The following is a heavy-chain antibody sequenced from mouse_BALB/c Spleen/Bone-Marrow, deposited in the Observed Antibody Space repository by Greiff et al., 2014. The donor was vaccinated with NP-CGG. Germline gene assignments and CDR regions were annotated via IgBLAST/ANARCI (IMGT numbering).Heavy chain of an antibody. J-gene: IGHJ2*01. Sequence: QVQLKHSGAELVRPGSSVKISCKASGYAFSSFWMNWVKQRPGQGLEWIGQIYPGDGETNYNGKFKGKATLTADKSSSTAYMQLSSLTSEGSAVYFCARDDYGPDYWGQGTTLTVSS. D-gene: IGHD2-4*01. CDR3: ARDDYGPDY. CDR2: IYPGDGET. CDR1: GYAFSSFW. V-gene: IGHV1-80*01.